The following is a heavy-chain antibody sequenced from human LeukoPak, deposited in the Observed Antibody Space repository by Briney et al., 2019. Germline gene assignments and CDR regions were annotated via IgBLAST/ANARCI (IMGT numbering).Heavy chain of an antibody. D-gene: IGHD1-26*01. CDR2: ITPDGNAA. Sequence: GGSLRLSCVASGFTFSGHWMHWVRQVPGKGLMAVSRITPDGNAAAYADSVKGRFTISRDNAKNTLYLEMNSLTAEDTALYHCTRSGYYNGYAYWGQGTLVTVSS. CDR1: GFTFSGHW. CDR3: TRSGYYNGYAY. J-gene: IGHJ4*02. V-gene: IGHV3-74*03.